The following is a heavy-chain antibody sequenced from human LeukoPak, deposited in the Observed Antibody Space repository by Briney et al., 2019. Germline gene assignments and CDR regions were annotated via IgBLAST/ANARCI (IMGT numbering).Heavy chain of an antibody. J-gene: IGHJ4*02. CDR1: GFTFNTYG. CDR3: ARDRGTNIVTAGLRPGYIDC. D-gene: IGHD2-21*02. Sequence: GGSLRLSCAAAGFTFNTYGMHWLRQAPGKGLEWVALIWYDGSNKYYADSVKGRFTISRDDSRDTLFLQMNSLRVEDSAVYYCARDRGTNIVTAGLRPGYIDCWGQGTLVTVSS. V-gene: IGHV3-33*01. CDR2: IWYDGSNK.